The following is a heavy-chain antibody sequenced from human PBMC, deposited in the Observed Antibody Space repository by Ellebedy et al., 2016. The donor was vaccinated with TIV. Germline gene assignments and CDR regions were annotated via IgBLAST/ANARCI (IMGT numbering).Heavy chain of an antibody. CDR1: GFTFSNYW. CDR3: ARRYFDL. J-gene: IGHJ2*01. V-gene: IGHV3-7*01. Sequence: GGSLRLSXAASGFTFSNYWMAWARQAPGKGLEWVANIKQDGSEKYYVDSVKGRFTISRDNAKNSLYLQMNSLRAEDTAVYYCARRYFDLWGRGTLVTVSS. CDR2: IKQDGSEK.